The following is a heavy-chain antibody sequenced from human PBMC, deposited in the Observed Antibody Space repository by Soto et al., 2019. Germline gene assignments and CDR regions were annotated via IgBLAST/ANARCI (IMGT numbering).Heavy chain of an antibody. Sequence: ASVKVSCKASGYTFTSYGISWVRQAPGQGLEWMGWISAYNGNTNYAQKLQGRVTMTTDTSTSTAYMELRSPRSDDTAVYYCARGRSPRQYFDWLLGYWGQGTLVTVSS. V-gene: IGHV1-18*01. CDR2: ISAYNGNT. J-gene: IGHJ4*02. CDR1: GYTFTSYG. CDR3: ARGRSPRQYFDWLLGY. D-gene: IGHD3-9*01.